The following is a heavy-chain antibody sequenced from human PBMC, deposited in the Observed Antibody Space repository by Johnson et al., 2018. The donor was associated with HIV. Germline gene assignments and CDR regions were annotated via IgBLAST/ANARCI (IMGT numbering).Heavy chain of an antibody. V-gene: IGHV3-20*04. J-gene: IGHJ3*02. D-gene: IGHD1-26*01. CDR3: VRRGWELWTTQNAFDI. CDR2: INWNGGST. CDR1: GFTFDYYG. Sequence: MQLVESGGGVVRPGGSLRLSCAASGFTFDYYGMSWVRHAPGKGLEWVSGINWNGGSTGYADSVKGRFNISRDNAKNSLFLQMNSLRAEDTALYYCVRRGWELWTTQNAFDIWGQGTMVTVSS.